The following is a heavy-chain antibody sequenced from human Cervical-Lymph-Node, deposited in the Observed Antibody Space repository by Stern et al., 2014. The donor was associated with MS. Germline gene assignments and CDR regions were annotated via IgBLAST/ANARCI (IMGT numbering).Heavy chain of an antibody. J-gene: IGHJ4*02. CDR2: IYPYDSDT. V-gene: IGHV5-51*01. CDR3: ARHVQGFDY. CDR1: GYSFTIYY. Sequence: VQLGQSGAEVKKPGESLKISFKLSGYSFTIYYIALVRQMPGKGLEWMGFIYPYDSDTTYSPSFQGQVTISADKSITPAYLQWSSLRASDTAMYYCARHVQGFDYWGQGTLVTVSS.